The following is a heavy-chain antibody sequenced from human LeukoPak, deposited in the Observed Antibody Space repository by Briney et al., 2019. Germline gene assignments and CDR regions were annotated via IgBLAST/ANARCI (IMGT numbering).Heavy chain of an antibody. CDR1: GGSFSGYY. V-gene: IGHV4-34*01. CDR3: ARHLDVGYYDSVGFDY. CDR2: INHSGST. J-gene: IGHJ4*02. D-gene: IGHD3-22*01. Sequence: SETLSPTCAVYGGSFSGYYWSWIRQPPGKGLEWIGEINHSGSTNYNPSLKSRVTISVDTSKNQFSLKLSSVTATDTAVYYCARHLDVGYYDSVGFDYWGQGTLVTVSS.